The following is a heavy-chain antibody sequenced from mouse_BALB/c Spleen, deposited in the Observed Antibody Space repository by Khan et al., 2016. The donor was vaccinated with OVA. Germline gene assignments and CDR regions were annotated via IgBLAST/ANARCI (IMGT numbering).Heavy chain of an antibody. D-gene: IGHD2-10*01. Sequence: VQLKESGAEFVKPGASVKLSCTASGFNIKDTYMHWINQRPQQGLVWIGRIDPANGNVKYDPNFQDTATIAADASSNTAYLQLSSLTSADTAVYYCTRGAYNGLFAYWGQGTLVTVSA. CDR1: GFNIKDTY. V-gene: IGHV14-3*02. CDR2: IDPANGNV. J-gene: IGHJ3*01. CDR3: TRGAYNGLFAY.